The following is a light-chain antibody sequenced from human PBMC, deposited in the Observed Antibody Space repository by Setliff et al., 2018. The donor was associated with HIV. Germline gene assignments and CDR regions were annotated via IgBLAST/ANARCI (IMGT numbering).Light chain of an antibody. CDR1: SSDVGGYNY. CDR2: DVT. Sequence: QSALTQPASVSGSPGQSITISCTGTSSDVGGYNYVSWYQQHPGKAPKLMISDVTNRPSGVSNRFSGSNSGNTASLTISGLQAEDEADYYCSSYTSNNSGVFGTGTKV. CDR3: SSYTSNNSGV. J-gene: IGLJ1*01. V-gene: IGLV2-14*03.